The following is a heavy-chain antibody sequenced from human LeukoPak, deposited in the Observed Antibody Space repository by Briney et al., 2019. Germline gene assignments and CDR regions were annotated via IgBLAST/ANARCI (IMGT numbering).Heavy chain of an antibody. J-gene: IGHJ4*02. Sequence: ASVKVSCKASGYTFTGYYMHWVRQAPGQGLEWMGWINPNSGGTNYAQKFQGRVTMTRDTSISTAYMELSRLRSDDTAVYYCARVEAYYDSSGYFSNDYWGQGTLVTVSS. CDR1: GYTFTGYY. V-gene: IGHV1-2*02. CDR2: INPNSGGT. CDR3: ARVEAYYDSSGYFSNDY. D-gene: IGHD3-22*01.